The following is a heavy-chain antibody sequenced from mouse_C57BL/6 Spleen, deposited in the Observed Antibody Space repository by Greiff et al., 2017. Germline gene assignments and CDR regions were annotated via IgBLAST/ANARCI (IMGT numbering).Heavy chain of an antibody. V-gene: IGHV1-47*01. J-gene: IGHJ3*01. CDR2: FHPYNDDT. Sequence: VQLQESGAELVKPGASVKMSCKASGYTFTTYPIEWMKQNHGKSLEWIGNFHPYNDDTKYNEKFKGKATLTVETSSSTVYLELSLLTSDDSAVVYCASGANWDRVAYWGQGTLVTVSA. CDR1: GYTFTTYP. CDR3: ASGANWDRVAY. D-gene: IGHD4-1*01.